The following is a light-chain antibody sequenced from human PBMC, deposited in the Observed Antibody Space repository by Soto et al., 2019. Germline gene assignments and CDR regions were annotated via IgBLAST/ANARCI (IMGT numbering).Light chain of an antibody. V-gene: IGKV3-15*01. J-gene: IGKJ1*01. CDR2: GAS. Sequence: EIVMTQSPATLSVSPGERATLSCRASQSVSSNLAWYQQKPGQAPRLLIYGASTRATGIPARFSGSGSGTEFTLTISSLQSEDFAVYYCQHYNNWTPCTFGQGTKVEIK. CDR3: QHYNNWTPCT. CDR1: QSVSSN.